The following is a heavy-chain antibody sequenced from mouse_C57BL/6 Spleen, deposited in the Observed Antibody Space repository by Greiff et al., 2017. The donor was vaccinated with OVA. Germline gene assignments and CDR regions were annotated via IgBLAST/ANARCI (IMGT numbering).Heavy chain of an antibody. Sequence: LVESGPGLVQPSQSLSITCTVSGFSLTSYGVHWVRQSPGKGLEWLGVIWRGGSTDYNAAFMSRLSITKDNSKSQVFFKMNSLQADDTAIYYCAKKGLRRDYYAMDYWGQGTSVTVSS. CDR3: AKKGLRRDYYAMDY. J-gene: IGHJ4*01. CDR1: GFSLTSYG. V-gene: IGHV2-5*01. D-gene: IGHD2-4*01. CDR2: IWRGGST.